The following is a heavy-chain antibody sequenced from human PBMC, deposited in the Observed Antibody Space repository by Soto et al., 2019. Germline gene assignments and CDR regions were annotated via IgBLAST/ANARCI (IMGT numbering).Heavy chain of an antibody. CDR3: VKGWGDY. CDR2: ISSSGGST. Sequence: EVQLLESGGGLVQPGGSLRLSCAASGFTFSSYTMSWVRQGPGKGLEWVSGISSSGGSTVYADSVKGRFTISRDNVKNTLYLQMNSLRAEDTAVYYCVKGWGDYWGQGTPVTVSS. V-gene: IGHV3-23*01. J-gene: IGHJ4*02. D-gene: IGHD7-27*01. CDR1: GFTFSSYT.